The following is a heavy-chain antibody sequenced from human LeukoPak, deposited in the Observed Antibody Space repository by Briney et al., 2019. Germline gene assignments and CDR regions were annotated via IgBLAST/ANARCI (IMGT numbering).Heavy chain of an antibody. V-gene: IGHV1-69*13. Sequence: ASVKVPCKASGGTFSSYAISWVRQAPGQGLEWMGGIIPIFGTANYAQKFQGRVTITADESTSTAYMELSSLRSEDTAVYYCASRLDTAMVSYYFDYWGQGTLVTVSS. CDR3: ASRLDTAMVSYYFDY. CDR2: IIPIFGTA. J-gene: IGHJ4*02. D-gene: IGHD5-18*01. CDR1: GGTFSSYA.